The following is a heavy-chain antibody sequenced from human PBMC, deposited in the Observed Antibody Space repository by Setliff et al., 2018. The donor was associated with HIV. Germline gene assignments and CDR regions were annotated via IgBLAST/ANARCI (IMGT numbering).Heavy chain of an antibody. D-gene: IGHD3-3*01. Sequence: SETLSLTCSVSGGSFSGYYWSWIRQPPGKGLEWIGYIYIYNSGSTNYNPSLTSRVTISVDTSRNQFSLKLTSVTAADTALYYCARGVNFDYWGQGTQVTVSS. V-gene: IGHV4-59*01. J-gene: IGHJ4*02. CDR2: IYIYNSGST. CDR3: ARGVNFDY. CDR1: GGSFSGYY.